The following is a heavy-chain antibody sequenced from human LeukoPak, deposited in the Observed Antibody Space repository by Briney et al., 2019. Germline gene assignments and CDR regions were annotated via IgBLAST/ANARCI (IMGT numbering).Heavy chain of an antibody. CDR2: IYYSGST. CDR3: ARVPRTHYYYYYMDV. Sequence: SETLSLTCTVSGGSISSYYWSWIRQPPGKGLEWIGYIYYSGSTNYNPSLKSRVTISVDTSKNQFSLKLSSVTAADTAAYYCARVPRTHYYYYYMDVWGKGTTVTVSS. D-gene: IGHD2-2*01. V-gene: IGHV4-59*01. J-gene: IGHJ6*03. CDR1: GGSISSYY.